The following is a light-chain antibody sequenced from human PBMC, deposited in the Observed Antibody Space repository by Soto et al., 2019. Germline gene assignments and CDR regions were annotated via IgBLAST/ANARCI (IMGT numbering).Light chain of an antibody. CDR3: QQYGSSPET. CDR1: QSVSSSY. Sequence: MVLTQSPGTLSLSPGERATLSCRTSQSVSSSYLAWYQQKPGQAPRLLIYGASSRATGIPDRFSGSGSGTDFTLTISRLETEGFAVYYCQQYGSSPETFGQGTKLEIK. J-gene: IGKJ2*01. CDR2: GAS. V-gene: IGKV3-20*01.